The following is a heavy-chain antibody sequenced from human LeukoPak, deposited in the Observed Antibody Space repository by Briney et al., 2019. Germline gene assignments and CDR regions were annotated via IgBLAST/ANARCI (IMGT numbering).Heavy chain of an antibody. CDR3: ARDRVGYSGYFFDY. Sequence: GRSLRLSCAASGFTFSSYGMHWVRQAPGKGLEWVAVIWSDGRNKNYADSVKGRFTISRDNSKNTLSLQMNSLRAEDTAVYYCARDRVGYSGYFFDYWGQGTLVTVSS. V-gene: IGHV3-33*01. D-gene: IGHD5-12*01. J-gene: IGHJ4*02. CDR1: GFTFSSYG. CDR2: IWSDGRNK.